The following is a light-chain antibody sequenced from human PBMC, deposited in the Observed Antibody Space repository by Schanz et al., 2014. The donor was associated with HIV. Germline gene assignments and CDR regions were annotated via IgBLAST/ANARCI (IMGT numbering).Light chain of an antibody. CDR3: SSYSSESSPYV. CDR1: SSTIGADYD. J-gene: IGLJ1*01. V-gene: IGLV1-40*01. CDR2: DNT. Sequence: QSVLAQPPSVSGAPGQRVTISCTGSSSTIGADYDVHWYQLLPGTAPKLLIFDNTHRPSGVPARFSGSKSGSSASLAISGLQAEDEADYYCSSYSSESSPYVFGTGTKLTVL.